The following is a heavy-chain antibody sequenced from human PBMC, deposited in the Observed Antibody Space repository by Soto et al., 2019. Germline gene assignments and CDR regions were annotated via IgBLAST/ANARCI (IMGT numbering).Heavy chain of an antibody. CDR3: VKDPCFYCSSTSCPLCYYGMDV. J-gene: IGHJ6*02. CDR1: GFTLRNYE. Sequence: GGSLRLSCAASGFTLRNYEMNWVRQAPGKGLEYVSAISSNGGSTYYADSVKGRFTISRDNSKNTLYLQMSSLRAEDTAVYYCVKDPCFYCSSTSCPLCYYGMDVWGQGTTVTVSS. CDR2: ISSNGGST. V-gene: IGHV3-64D*06. D-gene: IGHD2-2*01.